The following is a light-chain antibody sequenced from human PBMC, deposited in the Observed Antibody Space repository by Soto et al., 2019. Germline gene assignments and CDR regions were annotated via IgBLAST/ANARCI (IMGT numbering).Light chain of an antibody. V-gene: IGLV2-8*01. CDR2: EIN. CDR3: SSFAGSNNFPYV. CDR1: SSDVGAYDY. J-gene: IGLJ1*01. Sequence: QSALTQPPSPPGSPGQSVTISCTGTSSDVGAYDYVSWYQQHPGKAPKLMIYEINKRPSGVPDRFSGSKSGNTASLTVAGLQAEDEADYYCSSFAGSNNFPYVFGTGTKLTVL.